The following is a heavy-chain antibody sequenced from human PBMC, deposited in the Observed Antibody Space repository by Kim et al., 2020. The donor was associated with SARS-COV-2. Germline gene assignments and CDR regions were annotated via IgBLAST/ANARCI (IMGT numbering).Heavy chain of an antibody. CDR2: IYYSGST. CDR3: VRDMGSSSSWYYYGMDV. D-gene: IGHD6-13*01. CDR1: GGSISSSSYY. V-gene: IGHV4-39*02. Sequence: SETLSLTCTVSGGSISSSSYYWGWIRQPPGKGLEWIGSIYYSGSTYYNPSLKSRVTISVDTSKNQFSLKLSSVTAADTAVYYCVRDMGSSSSWYYYGMDVWGQGTTVTVSS. J-gene: IGHJ6*02.